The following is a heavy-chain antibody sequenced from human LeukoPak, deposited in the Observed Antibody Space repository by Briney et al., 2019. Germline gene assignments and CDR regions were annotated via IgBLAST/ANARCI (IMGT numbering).Heavy chain of an antibody. V-gene: IGHV4-59*01. CDR1: GGSISSYY. Sequence: SETLSLTCTVSGGSISSYYWSWIRQPPGKGLEWIGYIYYSGSTNYNPSLKSRVTISVDTSKNQFSLKLSSVTAAGTAVYYCAREVVITVANWFDPWGQGTLVTVSS. D-gene: IGHD3-22*01. CDR2: IYYSGST. CDR3: AREVVITVANWFDP. J-gene: IGHJ5*02.